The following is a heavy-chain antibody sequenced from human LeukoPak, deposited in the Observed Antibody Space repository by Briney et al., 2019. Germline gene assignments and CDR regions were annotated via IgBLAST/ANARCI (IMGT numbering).Heavy chain of an antibody. CDR3: ARDGHCSSTSCALLP. J-gene: IGHJ5*02. D-gene: IGHD2-2*03. Sequence: SVKVSCKASGGTFSSYAISWVRQAPEQGLEWMGGIIPIFGTANYAQKFQGRVTITADESTSTAYMELSSLRSEDTAVYYCARDGHCSSTSCALLPWGQGTLVTVSS. CDR2: IIPIFGTA. V-gene: IGHV1-69*13. CDR1: GGTFSSYA.